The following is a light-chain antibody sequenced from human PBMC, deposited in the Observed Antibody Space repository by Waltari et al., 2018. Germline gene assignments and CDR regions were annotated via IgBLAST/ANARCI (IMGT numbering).Light chain of an antibody. Sequence: SYDLTQPPSLSVSPGQTATITCSGDRLSSKFVSWYLQRPGQAPLAVIYKADSRPSGIPERFSGSNSGDTATLTITETQTMDEADYYCQAWHINAGVFGPGTKVTVL. V-gene: IGLV3-1*01. J-gene: IGLJ1*01. CDR1: RLSSKF. CDR3: QAWHINAGV. CDR2: KAD.